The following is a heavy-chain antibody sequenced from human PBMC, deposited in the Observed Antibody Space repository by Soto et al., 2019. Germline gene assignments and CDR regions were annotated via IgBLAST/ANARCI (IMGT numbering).Heavy chain of an antibody. D-gene: IGHD1-1*01. CDR2: THPGDSDT. Sequence: PGESLKISCKGSGYSFTNYRIGWVRQMPGKGLEWMGVTHPGDSDTIYSPSFQGQVAISADKSINTAYLQWSSLKASDTAMYYCARGYGGNSAPFDYWGQGTLVTVSS. V-gene: IGHV5-51*01. CDR1: GYSFTNYR. J-gene: IGHJ4*02. CDR3: ARGYGGNSAPFDY.